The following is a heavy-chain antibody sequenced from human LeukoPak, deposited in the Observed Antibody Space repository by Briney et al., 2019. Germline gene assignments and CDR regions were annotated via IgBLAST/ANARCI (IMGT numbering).Heavy chain of an antibody. V-gene: IGHV3-72*01. CDR3: ASPDNSGWYGYFCY. D-gene: IGHD6-19*01. CDR2: TINKTDTYTT. J-gene: IGHJ1*01. CDR1: GLTFSDHN. Sequence: PGGSLRLSCAASGLTFSDHNMDWVRQAPGMGLEWVGRTINKTDTYTTKYAASLEGRFSIWRDDSKNLVYLQMNSLKTEGTAVYYCASPDNSGWYGYFCYWGQGTLVTVSS.